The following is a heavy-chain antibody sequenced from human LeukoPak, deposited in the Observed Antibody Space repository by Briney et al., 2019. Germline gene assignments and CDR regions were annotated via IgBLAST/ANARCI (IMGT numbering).Heavy chain of an antibody. CDR2: MNSDGSSI. D-gene: IGHD2-15*01. CDR1: GFTFSSYW. CDR3: ARVLGSGHAFDI. Sequence: PGGSLRLSCAVSGFTFSSYWMHWFRQAPGKGLVWVSRMNSDGSSIKYADSVKGRFTISRDNAKNTLYLQMNSLRAEDTAVYYCARVLGSGHAFDIWGQGTMVTVSS. J-gene: IGHJ3*02. V-gene: IGHV3-74*03.